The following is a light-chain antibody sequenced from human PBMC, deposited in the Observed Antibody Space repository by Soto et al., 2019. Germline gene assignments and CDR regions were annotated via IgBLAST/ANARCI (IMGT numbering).Light chain of an antibody. J-gene: IGLJ1*01. CDR3: QSYDSSLSGSYV. CDR2: GNS. Sequence: QSVLTQPPSVSGAQGQRVTISFTGSSSNIGAGYDVHWYQQLPGTAPKLLIYGNSNRPSGVPDRFSGSKSGTSASLAITGLQAEDEADYYCQSYDSSLSGSYVFGTGTKVTVL. CDR1: SSNIGAGYD. V-gene: IGLV1-40*01.